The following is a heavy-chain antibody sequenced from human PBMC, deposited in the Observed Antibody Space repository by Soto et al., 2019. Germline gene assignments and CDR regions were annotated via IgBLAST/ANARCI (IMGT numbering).Heavy chain of an antibody. V-gene: IGHV5-10-1*01. CDR1: GYSFTSYW. CDR2: IDPSDSYT. J-gene: IGHJ6*02. D-gene: IGHD1-1*01. CDR3: ASTAKDDWNRDSYYYYAMDV. Sequence: GDSLKISCKGSGYSFTSYWISWVRQMPGKGLEWMGRIDPSDSYTNYSPSFQGHVTISADKSISTAYLQWSSLKASDTAMYYCASTAKDDWNRDSYYYYAMDVWGQGTTVTVSS.